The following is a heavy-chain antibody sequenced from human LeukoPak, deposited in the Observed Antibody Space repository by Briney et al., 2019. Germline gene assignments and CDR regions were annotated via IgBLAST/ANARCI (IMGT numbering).Heavy chain of an antibody. CDR1: GGSISSYY. D-gene: IGHD5-18*01. CDR3: ARGDGTAMVWDY. Sequence: SETLSLTCTVSGGSISSYYWSWIRQPPGKGLEWIGYIYYSGSTNYSPSLKSRVTISVDMSKNQFSLKLSSVTAADTAVYYCARGDGTAMVWDYWGQGTLVTVSS. CDR2: IYYSGST. V-gene: IGHV4-59*01. J-gene: IGHJ4*02.